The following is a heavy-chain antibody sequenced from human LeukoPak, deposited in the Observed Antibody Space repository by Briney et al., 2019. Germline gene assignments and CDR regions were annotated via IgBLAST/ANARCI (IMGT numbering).Heavy chain of an antibody. CDR3: ARRPRMVRGVIITAPFFDY. CDR1: GFTFSSYA. CDR2: ISGSGGST. Sequence: PGGSLRLSCAASGFTFSSYAMSWVRQAPGKGLEWVSAISGSGGSTYYADSVKGRFAISRDNSKNTLYLQMNSLRAEDTAVYYCARRPRMVRGVIITAPFFDYWGQGTLVTVSS. J-gene: IGHJ4*02. V-gene: IGHV3-23*01. D-gene: IGHD3-10*01.